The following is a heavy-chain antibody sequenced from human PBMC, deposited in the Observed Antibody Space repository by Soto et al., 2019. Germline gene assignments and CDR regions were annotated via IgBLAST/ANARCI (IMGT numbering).Heavy chain of an antibody. CDR3: ARQGSYDYGDFAGYDP. J-gene: IGHJ5*02. Sequence: GESLKISCKGSGYSFTSYWISWVRQMPGKGLEWMGRIDPSDSNTNYSPSFQGHVTISADKSISTAYLQWSSLKASDTAMYYCARQGSYDYGDFAGYDPWGQGTLVTVSS. CDR1: GYSFTSYW. CDR2: IDPSDSNT. V-gene: IGHV5-10-1*01. D-gene: IGHD4-17*01.